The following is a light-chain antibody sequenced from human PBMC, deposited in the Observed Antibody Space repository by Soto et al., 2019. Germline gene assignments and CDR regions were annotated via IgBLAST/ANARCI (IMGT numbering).Light chain of an antibody. Sequence: DIQVTQSPSTLSASVGDRVTITCRASQSISSWLAWYQQKPGKAPKLLIYKASSLESGVSSRFSGSGSGTEFTLTISSLQPDDFATYYCQQYNDYPWTFGQGTKVEI. V-gene: IGKV1-5*03. J-gene: IGKJ1*01. CDR2: KAS. CDR1: QSISSW. CDR3: QQYNDYPWT.